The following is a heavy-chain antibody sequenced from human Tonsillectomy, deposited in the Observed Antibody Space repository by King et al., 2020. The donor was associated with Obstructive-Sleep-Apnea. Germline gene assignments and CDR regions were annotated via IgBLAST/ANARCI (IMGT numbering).Heavy chain of an antibody. V-gene: IGHV4-59*01. J-gene: IGHJ4*02. Sequence: QLQESGPGLVKPSETLSLTCTVSGDSISTYYWSWIRQPPGKGLEWIGYSYYSGSTSYNASLKSRLTISVDTSKNQFSLKLRSVTAADTAVYYCARDLGYSYGIDYWGQGTLVTVSS. CDR1: GDSISTYY. D-gene: IGHD5-18*01. CDR3: ARDLGYSYGIDY. CDR2: SYYSGST.